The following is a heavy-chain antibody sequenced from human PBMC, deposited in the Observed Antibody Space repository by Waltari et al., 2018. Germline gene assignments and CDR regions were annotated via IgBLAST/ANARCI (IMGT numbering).Heavy chain of an antibody. J-gene: IGHJ4*02. V-gene: IGHV1-2*06. D-gene: IGHD3-16*01. CDR2: INPNTGDT. CDR1: GYTFTGYY. CDR3: ARREHFGDSLDY. Sequence: QVQLVQSGAEVKKPGASVRVSCKASGYTFTGYYIHWVRQAPGQGLEWMGRINPNTGDTKFAQNFRVRVTMTRDTSISTAYMELSGLRSDDTAMYFCARREHFGDSLDYCGQGTLVAVSS.